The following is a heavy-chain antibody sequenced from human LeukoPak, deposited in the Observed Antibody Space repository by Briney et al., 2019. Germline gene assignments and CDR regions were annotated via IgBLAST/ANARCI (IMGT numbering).Heavy chain of an antibody. CDR1: GFTFSSYG. Sequence: PGGSLRLSCAASGFTFSSYGMHWVRQAPGKGLEWVAFVRYDGSNKQFADSVKGRFTMSRDNSKKTLFLLMNSLITEDTAVYYCAKDVAPSNYYYMDVWGKGTTVTVSS. V-gene: IGHV3-30*02. CDR3: AKDVAPSNYYYMDV. CDR2: VRYDGSNK. J-gene: IGHJ6*03.